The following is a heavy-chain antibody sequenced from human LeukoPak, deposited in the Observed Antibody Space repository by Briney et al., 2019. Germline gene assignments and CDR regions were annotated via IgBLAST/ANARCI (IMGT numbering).Heavy chain of an antibody. V-gene: IGHV4-34*01. J-gene: IGHJ6*03. CDR1: GGSMSSYY. CDR3: ARGRRVLTYYYYYMDV. Sequence: SETLSLTCTVSGGSMSSYYWSWIRQPPGKGLEWIGEINHSGSTNYSPSLKSRVTISVDTSKNQFSLKLSSVTAADTAVYYCARGRRVLTYYYYYMDVWGKGTTVTVSS. D-gene: IGHD3-10*01. CDR2: INHSGST.